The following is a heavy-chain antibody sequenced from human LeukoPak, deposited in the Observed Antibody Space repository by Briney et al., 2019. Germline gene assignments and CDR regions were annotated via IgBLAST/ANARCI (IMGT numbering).Heavy chain of an antibody. CDR1: GFTFSSYS. D-gene: IGHD6-13*01. Sequence: QSGGSLRLSCAASGFTFSSYSMNWVRQAPGKGLEWVSYISSSSSTIYYADSVKGRFTISRDNAKNSLYLQMNSLRAEDTAVYYCARALAAAGRGDFDYWGQGTLVTVSS. V-gene: IGHV3-48*04. CDR3: ARALAAAGRGDFDY. J-gene: IGHJ4*02. CDR2: ISSSSSTI.